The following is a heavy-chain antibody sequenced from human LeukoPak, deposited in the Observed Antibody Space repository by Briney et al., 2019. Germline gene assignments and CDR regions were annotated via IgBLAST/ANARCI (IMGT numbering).Heavy chain of an antibody. CDR1: GYTSTSYD. V-gene: IGHV1-8*01. J-gene: IGHJ6*03. CDR3: ARTGTASRNYYYYYMDV. Sequence: GASVKVSCKASGYTSTSYDINWVRQATGQGLEWMGWMNPNSGNTGYAQKFQGRVTMTRNTSISTAYMELSSLRSEDTAVYYCARTGTASRNYYYYYMDVWGKGTTVTVSS. CDR2: MNPNSGNT. D-gene: IGHD1-1*01.